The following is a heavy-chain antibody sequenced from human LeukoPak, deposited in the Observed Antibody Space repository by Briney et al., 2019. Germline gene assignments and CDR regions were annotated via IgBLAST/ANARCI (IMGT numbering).Heavy chain of an antibody. CDR1: GLPFNTYS. CDR3: ARVSPYGEGH. D-gene: IGHD3-10*01. V-gene: IGHV3-48*01. Sequence: GGSLRLSCEASGLPFNTYSMIWVRQAPGKGLEWLSYISSNGGTVHYANSVKGRFTVSRDNARTSLYLQMDRVTVDDTAVYFCARVSPYGEGHWGQGTLVTVSP. CDR2: ISSNGGTV. J-gene: IGHJ4*01.